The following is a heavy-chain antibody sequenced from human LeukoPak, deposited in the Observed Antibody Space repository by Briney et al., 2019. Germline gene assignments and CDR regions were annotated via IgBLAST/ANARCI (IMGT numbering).Heavy chain of an antibody. CDR2: IYTSGST. V-gene: IGHV4-61*02. CDR3: ARQYYYDSSGYYFGY. J-gene: IGHJ4*02. D-gene: IGHD3-22*01. Sequence: SQTLSLTCTVSGGSISSGSYYWSWIRQPAGKGLEWIGRIYTSGSTNYNPSLKSRVTISVDTSKNQFSLKLSSVTAADTAVYYCARQYYYDSSGYYFGYWGQGTLVTVSS. CDR1: GGSISSGSYY.